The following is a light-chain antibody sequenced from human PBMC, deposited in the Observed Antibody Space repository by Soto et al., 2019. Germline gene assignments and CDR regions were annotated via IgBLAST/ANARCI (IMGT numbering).Light chain of an antibody. J-gene: IGKJ5*01. CDR3: QFRVT. CDR2: GAS. CDR1: QSVSSSY. Sequence: EIVLTQSPGTLSLSPGERATLSCRASQSVSSSYLAWYQQKPGQAPRLLIYGASNRATGIPDRFSGSGSGTDFTLTISRLEPEDFAVYYCQFRVTFGQGTRLEIK. V-gene: IGKV3-20*01.